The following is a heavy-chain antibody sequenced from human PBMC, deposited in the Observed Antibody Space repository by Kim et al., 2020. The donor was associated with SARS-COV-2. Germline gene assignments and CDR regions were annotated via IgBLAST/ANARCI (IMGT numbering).Heavy chain of an antibody. J-gene: IGHJ4*02. V-gene: IGHV3-53*01. CDR2: IYSGGST. D-gene: IGHD5-18*01. Sequence: GGSLRLSCAASGFTVSSNYMSWVRQAPGKGLEWVSVIYSGGSTYYADSVKGRFTISRDNSKNTLYLQMNSLRAEDTAVYYCAMPLVGGYSYDDYWGQGTLVTVSS. CDR1: GFTVSSNY. CDR3: AMPLVGGYSYDDY.